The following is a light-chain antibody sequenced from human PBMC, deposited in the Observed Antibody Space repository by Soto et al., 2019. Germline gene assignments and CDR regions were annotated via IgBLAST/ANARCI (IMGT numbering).Light chain of an antibody. CDR2: ATS. J-gene: IGKJ1*01. CDR3: QQYGSFTWT. V-gene: IGKV3-20*01. Sequence: ELVLTQFPGSLSLSPGARATISCRASQMITPSYSAWYQQKPGQAPRLLIYATSTRASGIPDRFSGSGSGTNLSISISGLEPEDSEVYFCQQYGSFTWTFGQGTKVDIK. CDR1: QMITPSY.